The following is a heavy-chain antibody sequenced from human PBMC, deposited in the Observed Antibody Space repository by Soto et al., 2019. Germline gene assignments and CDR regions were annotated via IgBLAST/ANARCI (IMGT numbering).Heavy chain of an antibody. CDR1: GFKVTDYY. CDR2: LSRSCNTI. Sequence: QAQLVESGGGLVKPGGSLTLSCAVSGFKVTDYYMSWIRQAPGKGLDWVAMLSRSCNTIHYADSVNGRFTISKDNAKNSLYLQMTSLSPEETAVYYCARGEDVFLYYYIYVWGKGTTVIVSS. J-gene: IGHJ6*03. V-gene: IGHV3-11*01. CDR3: ARGEDVFLYYYIYV. D-gene: IGHD3-10*02.